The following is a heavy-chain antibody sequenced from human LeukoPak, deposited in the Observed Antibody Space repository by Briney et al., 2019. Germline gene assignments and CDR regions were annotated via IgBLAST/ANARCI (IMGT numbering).Heavy chain of an antibody. CDR3: ARGHNWNDYFDP. D-gene: IGHD1-20*01. CDR2: IHSTGST. Sequence: SETLSLTCTVSSGSMSNYYWTWIRQPAGQGLGWVGRIHSTGSTTYNPSLKSRVSLSLDTSKNQFSLKVTSVTAADTAVYYCARGHNWNDYFDPWGQGTLVTVSS. V-gene: IGHV4-4*07. J-gene: IGHJ5*02. CDR1: SGSMSNYY.